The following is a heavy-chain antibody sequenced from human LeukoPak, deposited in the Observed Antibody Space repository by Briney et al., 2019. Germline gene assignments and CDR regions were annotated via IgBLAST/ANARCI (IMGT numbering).Heavy chain of an antibody. J-gene: IGHJ4*02. D-gene: IGHD4-17*01. CDR2: ISVYSGDT. Sequence: ASVKVSCKASGYNFTNYGISWVRQAPGHGLEWIGWISVYSGDTNYAWKVMDRVTLTTDTSTNTAYLELRSLRSDDTAFYFCARAPSFGDYGGDYWGQGTLVTVSS. CDR1: GYNFTNYG. CDR3: ARAPSFGDYGGDY. V-gene: IGHV1-18*01.